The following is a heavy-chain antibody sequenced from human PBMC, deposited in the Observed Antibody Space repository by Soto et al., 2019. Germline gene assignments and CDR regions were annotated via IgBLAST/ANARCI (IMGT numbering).Heavy chain of an antibody. J-gene: IGHJ4*02. CDR3: ARDPFGVVIGYYFDY. CDR1: GFTFSSYA. V-gene: IGHV3-30-3*01. CDR2: ISYDGSNK. Sequence: QVQLVESGGGVVQPGRSLRLSCAASGFTFSSYAMHWVRQAPGKGLEWVAVISYDGSNKYYADSVKGRFTISRDNSKNTLSLQMNSLRAEDTAVYYCARDPFGVVIGYYFDYWGQGTLVTVSS. D-gene: IGHD3-3*01.